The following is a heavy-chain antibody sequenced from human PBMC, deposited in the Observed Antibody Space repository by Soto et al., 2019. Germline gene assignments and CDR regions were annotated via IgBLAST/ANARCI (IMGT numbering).Heavy chain of an antibody. J-gene: IGHJ5*02. D-gene: IGHD1-1*01. Sequence: PGGSLRLSCAASGSTFSSYSMNWVRQAPGKGLEWVSYISSSSSTIYYADSVKGRFTISRDNAKNSLYLQMNSLRDEDTAVYYCAREGRYIEGPGRRYPRGQGTLVTVSS. V-gene: IGHV3-48*02. CDR3: AREGRYIEGPGRRYP. CDR1: GSTFSSYS. CDR2: ISSSSSTI.